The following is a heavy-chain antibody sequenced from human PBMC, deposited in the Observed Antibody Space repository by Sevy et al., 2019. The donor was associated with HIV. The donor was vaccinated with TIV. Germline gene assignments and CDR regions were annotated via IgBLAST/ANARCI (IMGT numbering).Heavy chain of an antibody. D-gene: IGHD3-10*01. CDR2: ISAGGSDT. CDR1: AFTFSNFA. Sequence: GGSLRLSCAASAFTFSNFAMSWVRQAPGKGLEWVSAISAGGSDTYYADSVKGRFTIARVNSRNTLYLQMNNLRAEDTAVYYCAKDRGVGYFDYWGHGTLVTVSS. J-gene: IGHJ4*01. V-gene: IGHV3-23*01. CDR3: AKDRGVGYFDY.